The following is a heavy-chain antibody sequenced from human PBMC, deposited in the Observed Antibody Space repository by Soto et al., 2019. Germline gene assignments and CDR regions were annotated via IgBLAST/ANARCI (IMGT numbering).Heavy chain of an antibody. D-gene: IGHD3-3*01. V-gene: IGHV3-30-3*01. Sequence: QVQLVESGGGLVQPGRSLRLSCAASGFTFSSYAMHWVRQAPGKGLEWVAVISYAGSNKYYADSVKGRFTISRDNSKNTLYLQMNSLSAEDTAVYSCARAALITIFGVVMQNYFDYWGQGTLVTVSS. CDR1: GFTFSSYA. CDR3: ARAALITIFGVVMQNYFDY. J-gene: IGHJ4*02. CDR2: ISYAGSNK.